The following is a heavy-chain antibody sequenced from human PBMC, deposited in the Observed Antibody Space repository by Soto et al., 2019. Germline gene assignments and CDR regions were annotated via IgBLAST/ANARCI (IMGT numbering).Heavy chain of an antibody. V-gene: IGHV4-31*03. D-gene: IGHD3-3*01. CDR3: ARGRHYDVWSGSPQEYNWFDP. CDR2: IYYSGTT. CDR1: GDSIMRDSYY. Sequence: SETLSLTCTVSGDSIMRDSYYWNWIRQHPGKGLEWIGYIYYSGTTAYNPSLKTRVTISPDTSKNQFSLKLSSVTAADTAVYYCARGRHYDVWSGSPQEYNWFDPWGQGTLVTVSS. J-gene: IGHJ5*02.